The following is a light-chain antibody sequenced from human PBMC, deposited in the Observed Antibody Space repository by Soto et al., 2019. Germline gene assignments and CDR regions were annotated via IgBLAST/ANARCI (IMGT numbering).Light chain of an antibody. CDR1: QSVSSN. CDR2: GAS. V-gene: IGKV3-15*01. Sequence: EIVLTQSPATLSLSPGERRTLSCRASQSVSSNLAWYQQEPGQAPRLXXYGASTRATGIPARFSGIVSGTEFTLTIRRLQSEDFAVYYCQQYNNWPPITFGQGTRLEIK. CDR3: QQYNNWPPIT. J-gene: IGKJ5*01.